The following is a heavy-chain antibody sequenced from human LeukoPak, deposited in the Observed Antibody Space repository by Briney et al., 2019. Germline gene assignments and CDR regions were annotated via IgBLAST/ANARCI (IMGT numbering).Heavy chain of an antibody. CDR1: GGSISSHY. CDR3: ARWYGSSSYDPVQFDY. J-gene: IGHJ4*02. D-gene: IGHD2-15*01. Sequence: AGTLSLTCTVSGGSISSHYWSWIRQPPGKGLEWIGYIYYSGSTNYNPSLKSRVTISVDTSKNQFSLKLSSVTAADTAVYYCARWYGSSSYDPVQFDYWGQGTLVTVSS. V-gene: IGHV4-59*11. CDR2: IYYSGST.